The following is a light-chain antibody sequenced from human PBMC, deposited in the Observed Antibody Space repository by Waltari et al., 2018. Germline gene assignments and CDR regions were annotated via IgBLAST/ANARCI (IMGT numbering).Light chain of an antibody. CDR3: GTWYISRNSHA. CDR1: SNNVGNQG. Sequence: QAGLTQPPSVSTGLRQTATLTCTGNSNNVGNQGALWLQQHQGRPPKLLSYRDNNRPSWISEKFSASTSGNTAALTITGRQPDDEDDYYCGTWYISRNSHAFGTGTKVTVL. J-gene: IGLJ1*01. V-gene: IGLV10-54*04. CDR2: RDN.